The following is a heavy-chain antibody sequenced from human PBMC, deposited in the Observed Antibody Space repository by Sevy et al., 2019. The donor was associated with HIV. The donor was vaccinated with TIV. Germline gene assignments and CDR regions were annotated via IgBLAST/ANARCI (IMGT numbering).Heavy chain of an antibody. D-gene: IGHD6-19*01. Sequence: GGSLRLSCAVSGFSFDSYGMTWVRQAPGKGLEWVSGISGSGTRTYYADSVKGRFIISRDNSKNTLYLQMNSLRAEDTAVYYCAKEKRWLVYYYFDYWGQGTLVTVSS. J-gene: IGHJ4*02. CDR2: ISGSGTRT. V-gene: IGHV3-23*01. CDR3: AKEKRWLVYYYFDY. CDR1: GFSFDSYG.